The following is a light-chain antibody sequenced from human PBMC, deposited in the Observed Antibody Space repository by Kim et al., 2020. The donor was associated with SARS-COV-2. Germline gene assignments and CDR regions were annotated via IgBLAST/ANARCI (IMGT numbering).Light chain of an antibody. V-gene: IGKV4-1*01. CDR1: QSVLFSSDNKNY. CDR2: WAS. J-gene: IGKJ2*01. CDR3: QQYYSIPHT. Sequence: SATINCKSSQSVLFSSDNKNYLAWYQQKPGQPPKLLIYWASTRESGVPDRFSGSGSGTDFTLTISSLQAEDVAVYYCQQYYSIPHTFGQGTKLEI.